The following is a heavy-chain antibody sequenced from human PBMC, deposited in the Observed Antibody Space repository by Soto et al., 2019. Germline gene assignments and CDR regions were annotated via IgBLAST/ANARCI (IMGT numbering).Heavy chain of an antibody. V-gene: IGHV4-39*01. CDR2: IYYSGST. Sequence: SETLSLTCTVSGGSISSTSYYWGWIRQPPGKGLEWIGRIYYSGSTYYNPSLKSRVTISVDTSKNQFSLKLSSVTAADTAVYYCVSSNWFDPWGQGTLVTVSS. CDR1: GGSISSTSYY. CDR3: VSSNWFDP. J-gene: IGHJ5*02.